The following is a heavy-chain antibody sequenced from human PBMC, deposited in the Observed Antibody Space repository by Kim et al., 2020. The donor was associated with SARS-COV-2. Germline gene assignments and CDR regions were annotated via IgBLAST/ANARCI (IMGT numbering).Heavy chain of an antibody. Sequence: GESLKISCQGSGYRFTSYWISWVRQMPGKGLEWMGRIDPSDSYTTYNPSFQGHVTFSADESISTAYLQWSSLKASDTAMYYCARTHNYGSGSYYSPDYWAQGTLVTVSS. CDR3: ARTHNYGSGSYYSPDY. J-gene: IGHJ4*02. V-gene: IGHV5-10-1*01. CDR1: GYRFTSYW. D-gene: IGHD3-10*01. CDR2: IDPSDSYT.